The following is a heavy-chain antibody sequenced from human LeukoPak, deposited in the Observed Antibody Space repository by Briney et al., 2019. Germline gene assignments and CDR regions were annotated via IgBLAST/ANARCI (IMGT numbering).Heavy chain of an antibody. CDR2: MNPNSGKA. J-gene: IGHJ5*02. V-gene: IGHV1-8*03. CDR1: GYTFTNYD. Sequence: ASVTVSCTASGYTFTNYDINWVRQATGQGLEWMGWMNPNSGKAGYAHKFQGRVTITRNPSITTAYMELSSLRSGDTAVYYCARRNFDWFDPWGQGTLVTVSS. CDR3: ARRNFDWFDP.